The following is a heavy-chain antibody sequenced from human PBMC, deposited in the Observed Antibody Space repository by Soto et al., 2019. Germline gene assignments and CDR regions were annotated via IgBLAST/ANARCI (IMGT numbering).Heavy chain of an antibody. Sequence: GGSLRLSCEASGFTFSSYSMNWVRQAPGKGLEWVSSISSHSNFKSYADSVKGRFTISRDNAKNSLYLQMDSLRAEDTAVYYCVRGADWFDSWGQGTLVTVSS. CDR3: VRGADWFDS. CDR2: ISSHSNFK. CDR1: GFTFSSYS. V-gene: IGHV3-21*01. J-gene: IGHJ5*01.